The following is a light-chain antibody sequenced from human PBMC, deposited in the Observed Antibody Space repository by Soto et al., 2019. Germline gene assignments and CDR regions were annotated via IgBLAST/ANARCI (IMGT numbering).Light chain of an antibody. CDR1: QSVSSY. J-gene: IGKJ1*01. Sequence: EIVLTQSPATLSLSPWERATLSCRASQSVSSYLAWYQQKPGQAPRLLIYDASNRATGIPARFSGSGSGTDFTLTISSLVPEEFSVYYCQQRSNWPPWTFGQGTKVDI. CDR2: DAS. CDR3: QQRSNWPPWT. V-gene: IGKV3-11*01.